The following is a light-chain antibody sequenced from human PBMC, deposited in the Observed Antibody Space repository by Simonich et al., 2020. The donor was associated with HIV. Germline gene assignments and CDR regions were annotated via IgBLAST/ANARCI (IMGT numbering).Light chain of an antibody. J-gene: IGKJ3*01. V-gene: IGKV1-9*01. CDR3: QHLNSFPLT. CDR2: AAT. Sequence: IQLTQSPSFLSASVGDRVTITCRASQGISSYLAWYQQKPGKAPKLLIYAATTLQSGVPSRFSGSGSWTEFTLTISSLQPEDFATYYCQHLNSFPLTFGPGTKVDIK. CDR1: QGISSY.